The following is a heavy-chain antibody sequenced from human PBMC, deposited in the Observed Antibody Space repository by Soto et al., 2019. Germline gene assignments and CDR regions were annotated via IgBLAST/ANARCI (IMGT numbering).Heavy chain of an antibody. CDR1: GYTFTRYD. J-gene: IGHJ6*02. Sequence: QVQLVQSGAEVKKPGASVKVSCKASGYTFTRYDINWVRQATGQGLEWMGWMNPNSGNTGYAQKFQGXLXRTMNTSIGTAYMERSSRRSEDTAVYYCARWPAGYYYYGMDVWGQGTTVTVSS. CDR3: ARWPAGYYYYGMDV. V-gene: IGHV1-8*01. CDR2: MNPNSGNT. D-gene: IGHD1-1*01.